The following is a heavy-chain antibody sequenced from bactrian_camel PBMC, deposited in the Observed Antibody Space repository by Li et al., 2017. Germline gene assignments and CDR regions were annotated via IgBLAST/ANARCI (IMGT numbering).Heavy chain of an antibody. CDR2: ISKGGGTT. Sequence: VQLVESGGGLVQPGESLRLSCAGSGFVFSTYGMSWVRQAPGRGLEWVSGISKGGGTTYYADSVTGRFTISRDNAKNMLYLELNSLKPEDTAQYYCTADSWWWAQFGSWGQGTQVTVS. J-gene: IGHJ4*01. V-gene: IGHV3S40*01. CDR1: GFVFSTYG. CDR3: TADSWWWAQFGS. D-gene: IGHD2*01.